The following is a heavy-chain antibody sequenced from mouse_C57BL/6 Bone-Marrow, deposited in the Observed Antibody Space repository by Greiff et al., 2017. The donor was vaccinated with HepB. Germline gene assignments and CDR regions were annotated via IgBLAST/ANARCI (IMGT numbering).Heavy chain of an antibody. J-gene: IGHJ4*01. V-gene: IGHV5-6*01. D-gene: IGHD1-1*02. CDR3: ARQAPWWDY. Sequence: EVKVVESGGDLVKPGGSLKLSCAASGFTFSSYGMSWVRQTPDKRLEWVATISSGGSYTYYPDSVKGRFTISRDNAKNTLYLQMSSLKSEDTAMYYCARQAPWWDYWGQGTSVTVSS. CDR2: ISSGGSYT. CDR1: GFTFSSYG.